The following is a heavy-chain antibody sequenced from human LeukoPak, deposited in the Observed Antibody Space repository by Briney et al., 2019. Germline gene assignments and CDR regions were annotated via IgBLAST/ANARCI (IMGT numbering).Heavy chain of an antibody. CDR3: ANGYCTNGVCYPYYDYYMDV. J-gene: IGHJ6*03. CDR2: ISSSGSTI. V-gene: IGHV3-48*03. D-gene: IGHD2-8*01. CDR1: GFTFSSYE. Sequence: GGSLRLSCAASGFTFSSYEMNWVRQAPGKGLEWVSYISSSGSTIYYADSVKGRFTISRDNAKNSLYLQMNSLRAEDTAVYYCANGYCTNGVCYPYYDYYMDVWGKGTTVTVSS.